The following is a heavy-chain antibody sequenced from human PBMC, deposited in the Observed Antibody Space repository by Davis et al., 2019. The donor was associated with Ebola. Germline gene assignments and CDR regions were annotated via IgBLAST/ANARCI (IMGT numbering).Heavy chain of an antibody. Sequence: AASVTVSCKDSGYSFTSYGISWVRLAPGQGLEWTGWNSDYNGNTKYAQKLQGRVTMTTDTSTSTAYMELRSLRSDDTAVYYCARGPVSYYDFWSGCGDYWGQGTMVTVSS. V-gene: IGHV1-18*04. CDR3: ARGPVSYYDFWSGCGDY. CDR1: GYSFTSYG. J-gene: IGHJ4*02. CDR2: NSDYNGNT. D-gene: IGHD3-3*01.